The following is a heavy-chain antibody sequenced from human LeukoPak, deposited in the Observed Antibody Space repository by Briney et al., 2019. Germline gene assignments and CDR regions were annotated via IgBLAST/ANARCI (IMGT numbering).Heavy chain of an antibody. V-gene: IGHV3-21*01. CDR3: ARDHSWFGVDY. D-gene: IGHD3-10*01. CDR1: GFTFSSYS. CDR2: ISSSSYI. J-gene: IGHJ4*02. Sequence: GGSLRLSCAASGFTFSSYSMNWVRQAPGKGLEWVSSISSSSYIYYADSVKGRFTISRDNAKNSLYLQMNSPRAEDTAVYYCARDHSWFGVDYWGQGTLVTVSS.